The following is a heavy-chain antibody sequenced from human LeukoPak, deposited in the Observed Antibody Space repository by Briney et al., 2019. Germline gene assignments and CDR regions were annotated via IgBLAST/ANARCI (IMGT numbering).Heavy chain of an antibody. D-gene: IGHD6-19*01. CDR1: GGSFSGYY. CDR3: ARGSTIAVAGIAY. CDR2: INHSGST. Sequence: SETLSLTCAVYGGSFSGYYWSWIRQPPGKGLEWIGEINHSGSTNYNPSLKSRVTISVDTSKNQCSLKLSALTAADTAVYYCARGSTIAVAGIAYWGQGTLVTVSS. V-gene: IGHV4-34*01. J-gene: IGHJ1*01.